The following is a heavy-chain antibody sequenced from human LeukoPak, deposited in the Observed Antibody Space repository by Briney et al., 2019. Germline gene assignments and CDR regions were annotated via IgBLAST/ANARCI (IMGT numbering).Heavy chain of an antibody. D-gene: IGHD2-2*01. J-gene: IGHJ6*03. CDR2: IIPIFGTA. V-gene: IGHV1-69*01. CDR1: GGTFSSYA. Sequence: SVKVSCKASGGTFSSYAISWVRQAPGQGLEWMGGIIPIFGTANYAQKFQGRVTITADESTSTAYMELSSLRSEDTAVYYCARGPLVVPASYYYYYYYMDVWGKGTTVTVSS. CDR3: ARGPLVVPASYYYYYYYMDV.